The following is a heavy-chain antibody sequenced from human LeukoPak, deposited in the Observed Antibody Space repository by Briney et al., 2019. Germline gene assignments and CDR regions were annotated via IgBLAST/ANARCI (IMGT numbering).Heavy chain of an antibody. J-gene: IGHJ6*03. CDR1: GYTFTNLG. V-gene: IGHV1-18*01. D-gene: IGHD4-23*01. CDR3: ARLPQGWELNYYYSYMDV. Sequence: ASVKVSCKDSGYTFTNLGISGVRQAPGQGLEWMGWISAFDGNTNYAQKLQGRFTMTTDTSTNTAYMELRSLRSDDTAVYYCARLPQGWELNYYYSYMDVWGKGTTVTISS. CDR2: ISAFDGNT.